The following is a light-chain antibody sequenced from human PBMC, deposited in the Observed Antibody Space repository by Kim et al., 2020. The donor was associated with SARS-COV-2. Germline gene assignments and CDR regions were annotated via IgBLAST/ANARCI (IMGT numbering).Light chain of an antibody. CDR3: QSYDSSLSGYV. CDR2: GNS. Sequence: RVTTSCTGSSSNIGAGYDVHWCQQLPGTAPKLLIYGNSNRPSGVPDRFSGSKSGTSASLAITGLRAEDEADYYCQSYDSSLSGYVFGTGTKVTVL. CDR1: SSNIGAGYD. J-gene: IGLJ1*01. V-gene: IGLV1-40*01.